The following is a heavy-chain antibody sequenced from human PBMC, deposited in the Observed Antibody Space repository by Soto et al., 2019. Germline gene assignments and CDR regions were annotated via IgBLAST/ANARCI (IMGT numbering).Heavy chain of an antibody. J-gene: IGHJ4*01. V-gene: IGHV3-74*01. CDR3: ATLNSFGSDF. D-gene: IGHD3-3*01. CDR1: GLTFSNFW. Sequence: AVGSLRLSCAVSGLTFSNFWMHWVRQAPGKGLVWVSRVTGDGTTTDYADSVKGRFTISRDNAKNTVFLQMNSLRAEDTAVYYCATLNSFGSDFWGHGTLVTVSS. CDR2: VTGDGTTT.